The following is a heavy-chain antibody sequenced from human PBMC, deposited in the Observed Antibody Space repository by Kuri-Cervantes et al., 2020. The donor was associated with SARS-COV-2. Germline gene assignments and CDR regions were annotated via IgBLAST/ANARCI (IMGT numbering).Heavy chain of an antibody. CDR2: IYYSGST. Sequence: LSCTVSGGSISSYYWSWIRQPPGKGLEWIGYIYYSGSTNYNPSLKSRVTISVDTSKNQFSLKLSSVTAADTAVYYCARVRGVLGEVYFDYWGQGTLVTVSS. D-gene: IGHD3-10*01. J-gene: IGHJ4*02. V-gene: IGHV4-59*08. CDR3: ARVRGVLGEVYFDY. CDR1: GGSISSYY.